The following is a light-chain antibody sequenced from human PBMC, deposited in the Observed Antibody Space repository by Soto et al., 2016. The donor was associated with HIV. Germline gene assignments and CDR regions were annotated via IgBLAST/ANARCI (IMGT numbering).Light chain of an antibody. Sequence: DIQMTQSPSSLSASVGDRVTITCRASQSISSYLNWYQRRPGKAPKLLIYAASSLQSGVPSRFSGSGSGTDFTLTTSSLQPEDFATYYCQQSYNTPWTFGQGTKVEIK. V-gene: IGKV1-39*01. J-gene: IGKJ1*01. CDR2: AAS. CDR3: QQSYNTPWT. CDR1: QSISSY.